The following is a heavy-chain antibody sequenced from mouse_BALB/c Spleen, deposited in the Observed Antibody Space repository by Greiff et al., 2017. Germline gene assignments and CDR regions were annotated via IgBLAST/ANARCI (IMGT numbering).Heavy chain of an antibody. CDR1: GYAFTNYL. CDR3: ALGDYYGSRQAWFAY. J-gene: IGHJ3*01. V-gene: IGHV1-54*01. CDR2: INPGSGGT. D-gene: IGHD1-1*01. Sequence: QVQLQQSGAELVRPGTSVKVSCKASGYAFTNYLIEWVKQRPGQGLEWIGVINPGSGGTNYNEKFKGKATLTADKSSSTAYMQLSSLTSDDSAVYFCALGDYYGSRQAWFAYWGQGTLVTVSA.